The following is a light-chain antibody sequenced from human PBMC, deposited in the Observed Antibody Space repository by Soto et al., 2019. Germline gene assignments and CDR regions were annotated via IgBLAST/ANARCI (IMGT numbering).Light chain of an antibody. J-gene: IGLJ2*01. CDR1: TGDVTSGHY. CDR2: DTS. CDR3: LLSYSGADVV. Sequence: QAVVTQEPSLTVSPGGTVTLTCDSSTGDVTSGHYPYWFQQKPGQAPRTLIYDTSNKHSWTPARFSGSLLGGKAALTLSGAQPEDEAEYYCLLSYSGADVVFGGGTKLTVL. V-gene: IGLV7-46*01.